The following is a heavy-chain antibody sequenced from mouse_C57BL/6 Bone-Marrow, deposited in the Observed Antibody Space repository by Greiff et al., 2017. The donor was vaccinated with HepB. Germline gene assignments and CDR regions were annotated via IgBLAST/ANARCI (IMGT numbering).Heavy chain of an antibody. CDR2: IYPGDGDT. Sequence: VQLQQSGPELVKPGASVKISCKASGYAFSSSWMNWVKQRPGKGLEWIGRIYPGDGDTNYNGKFKGKATLTADKSSSTAYMQLSSLTSEDSAVYICARIITTVVGDYFDYWGQGTTLTVSS. J-gene: IGHJ2*01. CDR3: ARIITTVVGDYFDY. D-gene: IGHD1-1*01. CDR1: GYAFSSSW. V-gene: IGHV1-82*01.